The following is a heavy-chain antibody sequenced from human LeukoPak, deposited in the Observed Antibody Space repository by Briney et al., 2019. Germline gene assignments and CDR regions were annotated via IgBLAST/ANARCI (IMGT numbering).Heavy chain of an antibody. CDR3: ARVTGTIFDY. J-gene: IGHJ4*02. CDR2: ISYSGRT. D-gene: IGHD1-7*01. Sequence: PSETLPLTCTVSGGSISSGDYYWSWIRQPPGKGLEWIGYISYSGRTSYNPSLKSRVTISVDTSKNHFSLKLSSVTAADTAVYYCARVTGTIFDYWGQGTLVTVSS. CDR1: GGSISSGDYY. V-gene: IGHV4-61*03.